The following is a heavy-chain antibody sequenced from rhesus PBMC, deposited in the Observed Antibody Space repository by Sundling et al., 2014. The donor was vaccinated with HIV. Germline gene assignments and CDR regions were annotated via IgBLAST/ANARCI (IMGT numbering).Heavy chain of an antibody. CDR3: ARQITISGLLDY. D-gene: IGHD3-40*01. V-gene: IGHV4-99*01. J-gene: IGHJ4*01. CDR2: ITGTSGST. CDR1: SYSISSGYY. Sequence: QVQLQESGPGLVKPSETLSLTCAVSSYSISSGYYWGWIRQPPGKGLEYIGYITGTSGSTYYNASLKSRVTISKDTSKNQFFLKLSSMTAADTAVYYCARQITISGLLDYWGQGVLVTVSS.